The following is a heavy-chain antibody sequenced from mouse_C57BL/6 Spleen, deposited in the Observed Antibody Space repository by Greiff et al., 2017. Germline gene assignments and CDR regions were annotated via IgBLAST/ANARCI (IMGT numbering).Heavy chain of an antibody. CDR2: IDPEDGET. V-gene: IGHV14-2*01. CDR3: ARSPVVRMDY. J-gene: IGHJ4*01. Sequence: EVKLVESGAELVKPGASVKLSCTASGFNIKDYFMHWVKQRTEQGLEWIGRIDPEDGETKNAPKFQGKATITADTSSNTAYLQLSSLTSEDTAVYYCARSPVVRMDYWGQGTSVTVSS. CDR1: GFNIKDYF. D-gene: IGHD1-1*01.